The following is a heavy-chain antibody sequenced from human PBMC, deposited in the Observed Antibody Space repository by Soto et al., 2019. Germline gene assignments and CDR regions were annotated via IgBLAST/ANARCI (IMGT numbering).Heavy chain of an antibody. CDR2: INHSGST. CDR1: GGSFSGYY. D-gene: IGHD2-15*01. V-gene: IGHV4-34*01. Sequence: QVQLQQWGAGLLKPSETLSLTCALYGGSFSGYYWSWIRQPPGKGLAWIGEINHSGSTNYNPSLKCRVTMSVDTSKNQFSLKLSSWTAADTVVYYCARNGGRVVEVAGAYFDYWGQGTLVTVSS. CDR3: ARNGGRVVEVAGAYFDY. J-gene: IGHJ4*02.